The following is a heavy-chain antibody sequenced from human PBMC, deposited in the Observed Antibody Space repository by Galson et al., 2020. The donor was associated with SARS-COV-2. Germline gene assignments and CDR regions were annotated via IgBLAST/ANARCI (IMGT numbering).Heavy chain of an antibody. D-gene: IGHD3-10*01. J-gene: IGHJ6*02. CDR2: ISYEGSIK. CDR3: AKRKELFWLGELNQVLDV. Sequence: GGSLRLSCAASGFTFTNYGMHWVRKAPGKGLEWVALISYEGSIKYYADSVKGRFTISRDSSKNTLYLQMNSLSAGDTAVYYCAKRKELFWLGELNQVLDVWGQGTTVTVS. V-gene: IGHV3-30*18. CDR1: GFTFTNYG.